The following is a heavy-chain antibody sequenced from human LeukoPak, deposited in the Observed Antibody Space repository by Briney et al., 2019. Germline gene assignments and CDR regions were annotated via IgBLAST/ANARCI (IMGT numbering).Heavy chain of an antibody. CDR2: IHYSGTT. CDR1: GGSISAYY. CDR3: ARFGTSSSRFFDQ. D-gene: IGHD6-6*01. V-gene: IGHV4-59*01. J-gene: IGHJ4*02. Sequence: PSETLSLTCTVSGGSISAYYWSWIRQPPGKGLEWIGYIHYSGTTNYYPSLKSRVTIALDTSKNQFSLKLNSVTAADTAVYYCARFGTSSSRFFDQWGQGSLVTVSS.